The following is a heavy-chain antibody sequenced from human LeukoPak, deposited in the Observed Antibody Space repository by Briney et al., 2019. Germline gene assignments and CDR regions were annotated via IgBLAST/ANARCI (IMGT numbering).Heavy chain of an antibody. V-gene: IGHV3-48*03. J-gene: IGHJ4*02. CDR2: ISSSGSTI. CDR1: GFTFSSYE. Sequence: GGSLRLSCAASGFTFSSYEMNWVRQAPGKGLEWGSYISSSGSTIYYADSVKGRFTISRDNAKNSLYLQMNSLRAEDTAVYYCARLDYYDSTSSDYWGQGTLVTVSS. CDR3: ARLDYYDSTSSDY. D-gene: IGHD3-22*01.